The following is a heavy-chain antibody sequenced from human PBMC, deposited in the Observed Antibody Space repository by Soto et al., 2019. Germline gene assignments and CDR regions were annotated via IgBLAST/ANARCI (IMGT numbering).Heavy chain of an antibody. Sequence: SETLSLTCTVSGGSISTYYWSWIRQPPGKGLEWIGYMYHSGSTYYNPSLKSRVTISVDTSKNQFSLKLSSVAAADTAVYYCARDSPYGDYVFFDYWGQGTLVTVSS. CDR2: MYHSGST. D-gene: IGHD4-17*01. V-gene: IGHV4-30-2*05. CDR3: ARDSPYGDYVFFDY. CDR1: GGSISTYY. J-gene: IGHJ4*02.